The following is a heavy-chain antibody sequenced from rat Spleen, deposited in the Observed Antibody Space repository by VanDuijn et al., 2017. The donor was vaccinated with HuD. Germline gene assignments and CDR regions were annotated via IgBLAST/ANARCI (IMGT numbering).Heavy chain of an antibody. V-gene: IGHV5S13*01. J-gene: IGHJ2*01. CDR1: GFTFSDYG. D-gene: IGHD1-11*01. Sequence: EVQLVESGGGLVQPGRSLKLSCVASGFTFSDYGMNWIRQAPTKGLEWVASISPGGVNTYYRDSVKGRFTISRDNAKSTLYLQMDSLRSEDTATYYCARAIRSAGLYYFDYWGQGVMVTVSS. CDR3: ARAIRSAGLYYFDY. CDR2: ISPGGVNT.